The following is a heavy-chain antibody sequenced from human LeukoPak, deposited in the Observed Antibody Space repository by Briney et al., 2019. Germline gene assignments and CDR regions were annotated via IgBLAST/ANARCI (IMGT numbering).Heavy chain of an antibody. J-gene: IGHJ4*02. CDR3: AKSPGYDFWSGYQYYFDY. Sequence: GSLRLSCAASGFTFSSYAMSWVRQAPGKGLEWVSAISGSGGSTCYADSVKGRFTISRDNSKNTLYLQMNSLRAEDTAVYYCAKSPGYDFWSGYQYYFDYWGQGTLVTVSS. CDR1: GFTFSSYA. CDR2: ISGSGGST. D-gene: IGHD3-3*01. V-gene: IGHV3-23*01.